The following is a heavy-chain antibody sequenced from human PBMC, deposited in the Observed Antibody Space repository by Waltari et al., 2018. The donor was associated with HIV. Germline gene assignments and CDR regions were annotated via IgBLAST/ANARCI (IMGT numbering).Heavy chain of an antibody. D-gene: IGHD6-13*01. V-gene: IGHV3-48*02. CDR2: ISSSSSPT. CDR3: ARRIAAGGTQYFEY. J-gene: IGHJ4*02. Sequence: EVQLVESGGNLVQPGGSLRLSCAASGFTFSRERMNWVRHAPGKGLEWVSYISSSSSPTYYADSVRGRFTISRDNAKNSLYLQMNSLRDEDTAVYYCARRIAAGGTQYFEYWGQGTLVTVSS. CDR1: GFTFSRER.